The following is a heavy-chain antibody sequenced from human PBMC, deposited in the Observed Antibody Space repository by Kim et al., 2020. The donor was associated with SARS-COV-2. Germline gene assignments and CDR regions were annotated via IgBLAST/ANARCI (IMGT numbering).Heavy chain of an antibody. Sequence: GGSLRLSCAASGFTFSSYAMHWVRQAPGKRLEWVAVISYDGSNKYYADSVKGRFTISRDNSKNTLYLQMNSLRAEDTTVYYCARSRVSKSYYGSGSYFD. CDR1: GFTFSSYA. J-gene: IGHJ4*01. CDR3: ARSRVSKSYYGSGSYFD. V-gene: IGHV3-30*04. D-gene: IGHD3-10*01. CDR2: ISYDGSNK.